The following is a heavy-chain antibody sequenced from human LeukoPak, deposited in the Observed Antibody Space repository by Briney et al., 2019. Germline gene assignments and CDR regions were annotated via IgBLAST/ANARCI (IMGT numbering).Heavy chain of an antibody. J-gene: IGHJ6*02. D-gene: IGHD2-15*01. CDR3: ARVRGVVLYYGLDV. CDR2: ISAYNGHT. CDR1: GYTFTNFG. V-gene: IGHV1-18*01. Sequence: ASVKVSCKASGYTFTNFGISWVRQAPGQGLEWMGWISAYNGHTNYAQSLQGRVTMATDTSTTTAYMELRSLKSDDRAVYYCARVRGVVLYYGLDVWGQGTTVTVSS.